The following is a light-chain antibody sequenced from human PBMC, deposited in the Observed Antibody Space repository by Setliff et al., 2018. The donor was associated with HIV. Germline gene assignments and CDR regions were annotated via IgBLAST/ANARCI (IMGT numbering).Light chain of an antibody. Sequence: QSALTQPASVSGSPGQAITISCTGTSDDIGRYYYVSWYQQLPGKAPKLIMYDVSHRPSGVSTRFPGSKSGDTASLTISGLQAEDEAHYYCTSYTINTLYVFGSGTKVTVL. V-gene: IGLV2-14*03. CDR2: DVS. CDR3: TSYTINTLYV. J-gene: IGLJ1*01. CDR1: SDDIGRYYY.